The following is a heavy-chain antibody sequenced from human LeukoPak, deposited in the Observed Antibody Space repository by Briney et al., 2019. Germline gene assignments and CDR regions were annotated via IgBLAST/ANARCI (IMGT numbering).Heavy chain of an antibody. V-gene: IGHV3-7*01. CDR1: GFTFSSYW. CDR2: IKQDGSEK. CDR3: ASDRRDYVWGSYRD. D-gene: IGHD3-16*02. J-gene: IGHJ4*02. Sequence: PGGSLRLSCAASGFTFSSYWMSWVRQAPGKGLEWVANIKQDGSEKYYVDSVKGRCTISRDNAKNSLYLQMNSLRAEDTAVYYCASDRRDYVWGSYRDWGQGTLVTVSS.